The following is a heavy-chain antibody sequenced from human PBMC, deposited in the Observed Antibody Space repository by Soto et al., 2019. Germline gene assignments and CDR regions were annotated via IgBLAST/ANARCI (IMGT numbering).Heavy chain of an antibody. D-gene: IGHD5-18*01. V-gene: IGHV1-18*01. J-gene: IGHJ4*02. CDR1: GYTFTSYG. CDR3: ARVRWIQLWFPPDY. Sequence: ASVKVSCKASGYTFTSYGISWVRQAPGQGLEWMGWISAYNGNTNYAQKLQGRVTMTTDTSTSTAYMELRSLRSDDTAVYYWARVRWIQLWFPPDYWGQGTLVTVSS. CDR2: ISAYNGNT.